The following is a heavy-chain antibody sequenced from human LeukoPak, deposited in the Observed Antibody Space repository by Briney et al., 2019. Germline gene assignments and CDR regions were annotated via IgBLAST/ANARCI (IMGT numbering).Heavy chain of an antibody. CDR1: GYSISSGYY. J-gene: IGHJ4*02. Sequence: NPSETLSLICAVSGYSISSGYYWGWIRQPPGKGLEWIGSIYHSGSTYYNPSLNSRVTISLDTSKNQFSLKLSSVNAADTAVYYCARGNYYDTSGHGYWGQGTLVTVSS. D-gene: IGHD3-22*01. CDR3: ARGNYYDTSGHGY. CDR2: IYHSGST. V-gene: IGHV4-38-2*01.